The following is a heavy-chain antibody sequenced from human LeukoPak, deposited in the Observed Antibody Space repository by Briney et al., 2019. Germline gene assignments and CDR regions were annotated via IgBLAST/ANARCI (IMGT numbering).Heavy chain of an antibody. CDR2: ISGSGGST. J-gene: IGHJ4*02. CDR1: GFTLSSYA. CDR3: AKEKTYYYDSSGCFDY. Sequence: PGGSLRLSCAASGFTLSSYAMSWVRQAPGKGLEWVSGISGSGGSTYYADSAKGRFTISRDNSKNTVYLQMNSLRAEDTAIYYCAKEKTYYYDSSGCFDYWGQGTLVTVSS. D-gene: IGHD3-22*01. V-gene: IGHV3-23*01.